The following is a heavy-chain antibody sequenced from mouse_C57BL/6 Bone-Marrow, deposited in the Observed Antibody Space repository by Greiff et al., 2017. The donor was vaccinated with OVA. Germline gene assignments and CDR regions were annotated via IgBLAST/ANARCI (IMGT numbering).Heavy chain of an antibody. CDR1: GFSLTSYG. Sequence: VKLVESGPGLVAPSQSLSITCTVSGFSLTSYGVDWVRQPPGKGLEWLGVIWGGGSTNYNSALMSRLSISKDNSKSQVFLKMNSLQTDDTAMYYCAKRQIPHYYGSLYAMDYWGQGTSVTVSS. CDR2: IWGGGST. V-gene: IGHV2-9*01. CDR3: AKRQIPHYYGSLYAMDY. J-gene: IGHJ4*01. D-gene: IGHD1-1*01.